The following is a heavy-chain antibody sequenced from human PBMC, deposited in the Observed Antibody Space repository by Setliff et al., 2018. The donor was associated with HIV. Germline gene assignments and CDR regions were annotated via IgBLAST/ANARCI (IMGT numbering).Heavy chain of an antibody. CDR2: VYTSGST. J-gene: IGHJ3*02. V-gene: IGHV4-4*07. Sequence: PSETLSLTCSVSGGSVSTYYWSWIRQLAGKRLEWIGRVYTSGSTIYNPSLRSRVTMSVDTSKSQFSLKLNSVAAADTAVYYCARVFPPIRGAPFGTPPGAFDIWGQVTMVTVSS. CDR1: GGSVSTYY. D-gene: IGHD2-15*01. CDR3: ARVFPPIRGAPFGTPPGAFDI.